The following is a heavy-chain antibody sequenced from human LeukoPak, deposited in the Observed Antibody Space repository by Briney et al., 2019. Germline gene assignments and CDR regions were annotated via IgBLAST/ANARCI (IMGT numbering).Heavy chain of an antibody. CDR2: ISSDGNTE. J-gene: IGHJ4*02. V-gene: IGHV3-48*03. CDR1: GFSLTTYP. CDR3: ARDIVNGPFVTSLES. D-gene: IGHD2-8*01. Sequence: GGSLRLSCAASGFSLTTYPMNWIRQVPGKGLEWVSHISSDGNTEYYADSVRVRFIMSRDNAKNSLDLHMNSLRTEDTAVYYCARDIVNGPFVTSLESWGQGALVTVSS.